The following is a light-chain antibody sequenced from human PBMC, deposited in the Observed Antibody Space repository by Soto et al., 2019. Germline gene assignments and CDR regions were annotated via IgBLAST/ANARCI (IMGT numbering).Light chain of an antibody. CDR1: QRATTW. V-gene: IGKV1-5*01. Sequence: DIQMTQSPSTLSASVGDRVTITCRASQRATTWLAWYQQKPGQAPNLLIHDASTLEPGVPSRFSGSGSGTVFTLTISNLQPDDFATYYCQQYNSYPTFGGGTKVDI. J-gene: IGKJ4*01. CDR3: QQYNSYPT. CDR2: DAS.